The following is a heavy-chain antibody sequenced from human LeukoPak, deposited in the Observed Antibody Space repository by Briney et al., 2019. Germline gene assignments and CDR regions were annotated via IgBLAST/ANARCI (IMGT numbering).Heavy chain of an antibody. Sequence: GGSLRLSCAASGFTFSSSAMSWVRQAPGKGLEWVSSISGSGGAMYYADSVKGRFTISRDNSKNTLYLQMNSLRAEGTAVYYCAKGGGSWAFDYWGQGTLVTVSS. CDR2: ISGSGGAM. CDR3: AKGGGSWAFDY. D-gene: IGHD6-13*01. CDR1: GFTFSSSA. V-gene: IGHV3-23*01. J-gene: IGHJ4*02.